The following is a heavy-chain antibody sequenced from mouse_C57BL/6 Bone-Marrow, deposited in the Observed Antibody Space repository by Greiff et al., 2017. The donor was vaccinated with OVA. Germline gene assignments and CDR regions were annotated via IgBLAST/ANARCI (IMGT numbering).Heavy chain of an antibody. CDR1: GYTFTDYE. J-gene: IGHJ2*01. CDR2: IDPETGGT. Sequence: VQLQQSGAELVRPGASVTLSCKASGYTFTDYEMHWVKQTPVHGLEWIGAIDPETGGTAYNQKFKGKAILTADKSSSTAYMELRSLTSEDSAVYYSTRRTTYYSNFYFDYWGQGTTLTVSS. CDR3: TRRTTYYSNFYFDY. V-gene: IGHV1-15*01. D-gene: IGHD2-5*01.